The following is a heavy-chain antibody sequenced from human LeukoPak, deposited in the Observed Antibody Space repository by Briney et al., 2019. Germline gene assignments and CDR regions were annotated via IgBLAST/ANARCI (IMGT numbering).Heavy chain of an antibody. J-gene: IGHJ3*02. D-gene: IGHD5-18*01. V-gene: IGHV3-21*01. CDR2: ISSSSSYI. Sequence: GGSLRLSCAASGFTFSSYSMNWVRQAPGKGLEWVSSISSSSSYIYYADSVKGRFTISRDNAKNPLYLQMNSLRAEDTAVYYCARERIQLWLIEHAFDIWGQGTTVTVSS. CDR1: GFTFSSYS. CDR3: ARERIQLWLIEHAFDI.